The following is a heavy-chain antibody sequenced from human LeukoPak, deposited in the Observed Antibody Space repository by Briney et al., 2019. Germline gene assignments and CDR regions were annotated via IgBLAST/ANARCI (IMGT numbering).Heavy chain of an antibody. CDR2: INPNSGGT. D-gene: IGHD4-23*01. J-gene: IGHJ4*02. CDR1: GYTFTGSY. Sequence: GASVKVSCKASGYTFTGSYIHWVRQAPGQGLEWMGWINPNSGGTNYAQRFQGRVTMTRDTSISIGYMDLSRLRSDDTAVYYCARGPTVVSNFDYWGRGTLVTVSS. V-gene: IGHV1-2*02. CDR3: ARGPTVVSNFDY.